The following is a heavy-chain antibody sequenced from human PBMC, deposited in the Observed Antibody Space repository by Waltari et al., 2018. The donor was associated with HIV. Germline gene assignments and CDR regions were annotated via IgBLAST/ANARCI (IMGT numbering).Heavy chain of an antibody. CDR3: AKGGRAVAGNWFDP. CDR1: GFTFSTYA. D-gene: IGHD6-19*01. CDR2: ISGRGGST. J-gene: IGHJ5*02. V-gene: IGHV3-23*01. Sequence: EVPLLESGGGLVQPGGSLRLACAASGFTFSTYAINWVRQAPGKGLEWVSAISGRGGSTHYADSVKGRFSISRDNSKNTLYLQMNSLRPEDTAIYYCAKGGRAVAGNWFDPWGQGTLVTVSS.